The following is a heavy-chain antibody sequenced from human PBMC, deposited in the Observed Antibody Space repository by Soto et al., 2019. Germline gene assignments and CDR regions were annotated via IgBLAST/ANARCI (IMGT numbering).Heavy chain of an antibody. CDR2: IYYSVGT. CDR3: AREVVGSRFDP. CDR1: GGSIISSSYY. D-gene: IGHD2-15*01. Sequence: LSLTFTVSGGSIISSSYYWGWIRQPPGKGLEWIGSIYYSVGTYYNPSLKSRVTISVDTSKNQFSLKLSSVTAADTAVYYCAREVVGSRFDPWGQGTKVTVSS. V-gene: IGHV4-39*02. J-gene: IGHJ5*02.